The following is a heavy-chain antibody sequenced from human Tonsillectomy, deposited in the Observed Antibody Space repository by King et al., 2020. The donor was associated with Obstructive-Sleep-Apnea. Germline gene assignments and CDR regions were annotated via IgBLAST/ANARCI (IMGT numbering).Heavy chain of an antibody. D-gene: IGHD5-18*01. CDR3: ARVGGYGYEIDY. V-gene: IGHV4-59*08. Sequence: QLQESGPGLVKPSETLSLTCTVSGGSISSYYWSWIRQPPGKGLEWIGYIYYSGSTNYNPSLKSRVAISQDTSNNQFSLKLNSVTAADTAVYYCARVGGYGYEIDYWGQGTLVTVSS. CDR2: IYYSGST. J-gene: IGHJ4*02. CDR1: GGSISSYY.